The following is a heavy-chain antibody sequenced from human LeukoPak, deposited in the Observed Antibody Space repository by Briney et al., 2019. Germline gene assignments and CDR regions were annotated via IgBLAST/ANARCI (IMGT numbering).Heavy chain of an antibody. V-gene: IGHV4-30-2*01. CDR3: ARGVQYYDYVWGSYRYYFDY. J-gene: IGHJ4*02. CDR2: IYHSGGT. Sequence: TSETLSLTCAVSGGSISSGGYSWSWIRQPPGKGLEWIGYIYHSGGTYYNPSLKSRVTISVDRSKNQFSLKLSSVTAADTAVYYCARGVQYYDYVWGSYRYYFDYWGQGTLVTVSS. D-gene: IGHD3-16*02. CDR1: GGSISSGGYS.